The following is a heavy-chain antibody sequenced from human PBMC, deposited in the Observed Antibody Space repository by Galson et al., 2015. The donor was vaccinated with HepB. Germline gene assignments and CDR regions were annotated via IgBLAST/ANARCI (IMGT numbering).Heavy chain of an antibody. CDR3: ARARGYNWNDGLEFDY. D-gene: IGHD1-1*01. CDR1: GDSVSSISAA. CDR2: TYYRSKWYN. J-gene: IGHJ4*02. V-gene: IGHV6-1*01. Sequence: CAISGDSVSSISAAWYWIRQSPSRGLEWLGRTYYRSKWYNDYAVSVKSRITINPDTSKNQFSLQLNSVTPEDTAVYYCARARGYNWNDGLEFDYWGQGTLVTVSS.